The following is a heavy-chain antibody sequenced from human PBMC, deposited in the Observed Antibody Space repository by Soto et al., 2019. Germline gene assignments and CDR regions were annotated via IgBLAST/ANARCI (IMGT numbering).Heavy chain of an antibody. CDR1: GFAFSKYG. CDR2: TSYDGSTK. D-gene: IGHD4-17*01. J-gene: IGHJ4*02. CDR3: VGGYGDYVMPTLGY. Sequence: QVQLVESGGGVVQPGRSLRLSCAASGFAFSKYGMHWVRQAPGKGLEWVAVTSYDGSTKYHADSVKGRFTISRDNSKNTLYLQMNNLRAEDTAVYYCVGGYGDYVMPTLGYWGQGTLVTVSS. V-gene: IGHV3-30*03.